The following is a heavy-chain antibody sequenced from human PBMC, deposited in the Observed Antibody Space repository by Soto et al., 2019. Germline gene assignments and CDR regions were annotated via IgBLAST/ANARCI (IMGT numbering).Heavy chain of an antibody. CDR1: GFTFSSYA. Sequence: QVQLVESGGGVVQPGRSLRLSCAASGFTFSSYAMHWVRQAPGKGLEWVAVISYDGSNKYYADSVKGRFTISRDNSKNTLYLQMNILRAEDTAVYYCARGSSGWYMGAFDPWGQGTLVTVSS. CDR2: ISYDGSNK. CDR3: ARGSSGWYMGAFDP. V-gene: IGHV3-30-3*01. D-gene: IGHD6-19*01. J-gene: IGHJ5*02.